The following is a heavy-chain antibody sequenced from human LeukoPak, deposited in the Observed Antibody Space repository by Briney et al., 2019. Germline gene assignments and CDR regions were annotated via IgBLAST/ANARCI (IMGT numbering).Heavy chain of an antibody. V-gene: IGHV3-23*01. CDR1: GFTFSNFA. CDR2: ISGSGVGT. J-gene: IGHJ4*02. CDR3: AKDDVRDGYNFFDY. D-gene: IGHD5-24*01. Sequence: GGSLRLSCAAPGFTFSNFAMSWVRQAPGKGLEWVSVISGSGVGTYYADSVKGRFTISRDNSKNTLDLQMNSLRAEDTAVYYCAKDDVRDGYNFFDYWGQGTLVTVSS.